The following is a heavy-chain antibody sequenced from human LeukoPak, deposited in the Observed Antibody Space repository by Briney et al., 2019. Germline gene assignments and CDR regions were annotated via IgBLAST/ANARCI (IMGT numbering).Heavy chain of an antibody. V-gene: IGHV3-30*03. CDR1: GFTFSSYG. Sequence: PGGSLRLSCAASGFTFSSYGMHWVRQAPGKGLEWVAVISYDGSNKYYADSVKGRSTISRDNSKNTLYLQMNSLRAEDTAVYYCARDAYCSGGSCENWFDPWGQGTLVTVSS. D-gene: IGHD2-15*01. CDR3: ARDAYCSGGSCENWFDP. CDR2: ISYDGSNK. J-gene: IGHJ5*02.